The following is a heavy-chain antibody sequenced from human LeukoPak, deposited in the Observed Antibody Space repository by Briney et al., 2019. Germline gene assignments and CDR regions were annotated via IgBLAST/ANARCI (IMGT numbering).Heavy chain of an antibody. J-gene: IGHJ4*01. D-gene: IGHD6-13*01. CDR1: GFTFTDYW. V-gene: IGHV3-7*01. CDR2: IRQDGGEK. Sequence: GGSLRLSCAVSGFTFTDYWMNWVRQAPGKGLEWVASIRQDGGEKYYVDSVKSRFTISRDNTKNSLYLQMSALRAEDTAVYYCARDGTAAGLYFDLWGQGTLVTVS. CDR3: ARDGTAAGLYFDL.